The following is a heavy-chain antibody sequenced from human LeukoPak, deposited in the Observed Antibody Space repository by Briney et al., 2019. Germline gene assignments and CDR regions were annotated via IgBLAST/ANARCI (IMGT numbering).Heavy chain of an antibody. J-gene: IGHJ4*02. CDR1: GFTFSTYW. CDR3: ARDPVEWELLLDY. D-gene: IGHD1-26*01. V-gene: IGHV3-7*01. Sequence: GGSLRLSCAASGFTFSTYWMSWVRQAPGKRLEWVANMNIDGSEKYYADSAKGRFTISRDNAGNSVYLQMNSLRVEDTAVYYCARDPVEWELLLDYWGQGTLVTVSS. CDR2: MNIDGSEK.